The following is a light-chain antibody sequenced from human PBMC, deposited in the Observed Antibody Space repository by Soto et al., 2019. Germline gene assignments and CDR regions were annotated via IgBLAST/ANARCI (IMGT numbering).Light chain of an antibody. Sequence: QSALTQPASVSGSPGQSITISCTGTSGDVGSYNLVSWYQQHPGKAPKLMIYEVSKRPSGVFNRFSGSKSGNTASLTISGLRAEDEADYYCCSFARSSTWVFGGGTKVTVL. CDR2: EVS. V-gene: IGLV2-23*02. CDR3: CSFARSSTWV. J-gene: IGLJ3*02. CDR1: SGDVGSYNL.